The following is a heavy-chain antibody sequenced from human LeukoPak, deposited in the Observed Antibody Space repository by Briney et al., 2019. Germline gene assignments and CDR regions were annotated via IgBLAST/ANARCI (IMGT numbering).Heavy chain of an antibody. CDR2: ISAYSGDT. D-gene: IGHD1-1*01. CDR3: ARESNWAYYFDN. Sequence: GASLKVSCQASGYTFSSYGINWVRQAPAQGLEWMGWISAYSGDTNYAQKHHGRVAMTTVTSTSTAYMELRSLRSDDTGVYYCARESNWAYYFDNWGQGTLVTV. CDR1: GYTFSSYG. V-gene: IGHV1-18*01. J-gene: IGHJ4*02.